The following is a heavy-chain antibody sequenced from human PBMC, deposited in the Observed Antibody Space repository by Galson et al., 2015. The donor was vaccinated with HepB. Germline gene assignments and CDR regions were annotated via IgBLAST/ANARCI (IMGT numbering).Heavy chain of an antibody. CDR2: IREDGSEK. CDR1: GFTFSTYW. J-gene: IGHJ4*02. D-gene: IGHD6-19*01. V-gene: IGHV3-7*01. Sequence: SLRLSCAASGFTFSTYWMSWVRQAPGKGLEWVANIREDGSEKNYMDSVKGRFTISRDNVKNSLSLQMNSLRAEDTAVYYCATRGQAMADWGQGTLVTVSS. CDR3: ATRGQAMAD.